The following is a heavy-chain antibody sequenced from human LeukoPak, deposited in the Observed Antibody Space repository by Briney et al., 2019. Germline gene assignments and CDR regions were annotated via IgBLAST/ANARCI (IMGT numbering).Heavy chain of an antibody. D-gene: IGHD3-22*01. V-gene: IGHV4-59*01. CDR1: GGSISSYY. J-gene: IGHJ4*02. CDR3: ARGPQWLLFYFDY. CDR2: IYYSEST. Sequence: PSETLSLTCTVSGGSISSYYWSWLPQPPGKGLEWIGYIYYSESTNYNPSLKSRVTISVDTSKNQFSLKLSSVTAADTAVYYCARGPQWLLFYFDYWGQGTLVTVSS.